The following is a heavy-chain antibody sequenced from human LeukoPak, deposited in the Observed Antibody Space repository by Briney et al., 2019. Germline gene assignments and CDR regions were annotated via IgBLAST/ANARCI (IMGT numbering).Heavy chain of an antibody. CDR2: ISGSGGST. V-gene: IGHV3-23*01. J-gene: IGHJ4*02. CDR1: GFTFSSYG. D-gene: IGHD3/OR15-3a*01. Sequence: GGSLRLSCAASGFTFSSYGMSWVRQAPGKGLEWVSGISGSGGSTYYADSVKGRFTISRDDAKNSLYLQMNSLRAEDTAVYYCAGIGTGFDYWGQGTLVTVSS. CDR3: AGIGTGFDY.